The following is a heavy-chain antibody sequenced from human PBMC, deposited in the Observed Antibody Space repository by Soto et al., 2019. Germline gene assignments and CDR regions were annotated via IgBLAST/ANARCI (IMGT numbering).Heavy chain of an antibody. J-gene: IGHJ3*02. D-gene: IGHD6-19*01. Sequence: SETLSLTYAVSGGSISSSNWWRWVRQPPGKGLEWIGEIYHSGSTNYNPSLKSRVTISVDKSKNQFSLKLSSVTAADTAVYYCAREPIAVAGGDAFDIWGQGTMVT. V-gene: IGHV4-4*02. CDR3: AREPIAVAGGDAFDI. CDR1: GGSISSSNW. CDR2: IYHSGST.